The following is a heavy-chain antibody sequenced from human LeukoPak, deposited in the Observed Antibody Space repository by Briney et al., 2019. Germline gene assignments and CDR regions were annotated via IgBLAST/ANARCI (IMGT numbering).Heavy chain of an antibody. D-gene: IGHD1-26*01. J-gene: IGHJ4*02. V-gene: IGHV4-59*01. Sequence: SETLSLTCTVSGGSISSYYWSWIRQPPGKGLEWIGYIYYSGSTNYNPSLKSRVTISVDTSQNQLSLKLSSVTAADTAVYYCARDRRGVGAASFDYWGQGTLVTVSS. CDR3: ARDRRGVGAASFDY. CDR2: IYYSGST. CDR1: GGSISSYY.